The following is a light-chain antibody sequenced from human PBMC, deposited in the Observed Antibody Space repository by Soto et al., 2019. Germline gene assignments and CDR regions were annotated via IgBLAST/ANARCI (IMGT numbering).Light chain of an antibody. J-gene: IGKJ4*01. CDR3: QQTNSVPPT. CDR2: AAS. Sequence: DIQMTQSPSSVSASVGDRVTITCRASQGVGYWLAWYQQKLGEAPKVLIYAASSLESGVPSRFSGTGSGTDFTLTISSLQPEDFATYYCQQTNSVPPTFGGGTNVDIK. V-gene: IGKV1-12*01. CDR1: QGVGYW.